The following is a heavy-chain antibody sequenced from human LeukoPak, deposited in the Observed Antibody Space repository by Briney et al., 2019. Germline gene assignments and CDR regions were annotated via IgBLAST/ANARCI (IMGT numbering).Heavy chain of an antibody. CDR2: ISYDGTNK. V-gene: IGHV3-30*01. J-gene: IGHJ4*02. CDR1: GFTFSSYA. CDR3: ARDFCGAPCYIFDY. Sequence: PGRSLRLSCGASGFTFSSYAMHWVRQSPGKGLEWVALISYDGTNKFYADSVKGRFTVSRDNSRNTLSLQVENVGPEDTAIYYCARDFCGAPCYIFDYWGQGTLVTVSS. D-gene: IGHD2-15*01.